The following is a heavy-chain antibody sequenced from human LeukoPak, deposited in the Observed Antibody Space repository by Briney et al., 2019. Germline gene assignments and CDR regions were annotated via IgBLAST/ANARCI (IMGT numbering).Heavy chain of an antibody. V-gene: IGHV4-34*01. J-gene: IGHJ4*02. CDR3: ARGRRIDY. Sequence: PSETLSLTCAAYGGSFSGYYWSWIRQPPGKGLEWIGEINHSGSTNYNPSLKSRVTISVDTSKNQFSLKLSSVTAADTAVYYCARGRRIDYWGQGTLVTVSS. CDR1: GGSFSGYY. CDR2: INHSGST.